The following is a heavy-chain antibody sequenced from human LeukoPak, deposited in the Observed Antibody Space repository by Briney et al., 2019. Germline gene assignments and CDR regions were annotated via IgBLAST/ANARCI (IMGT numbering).Heavy chain of an antibody. CDR2: IYYSGST. Sequence: KASETLSLTCTVSGGSISSSSYYWGWIRQPPGKGLEWIGSIYYSGSTYYNPSLKSRVTISVDTSKNQFSLKLSSVTAADTAVYYCARQGFLEWLFPPRLYYFDYWGQGTLVTVSS. D-gene: IGHD3-3*01. CDR1: GGSISSSSYY. CDR3: ARQGFLEWLFPPRLYYFDY. V-gene: IGHV4-39*01. J-gene: IGHJ4*02.